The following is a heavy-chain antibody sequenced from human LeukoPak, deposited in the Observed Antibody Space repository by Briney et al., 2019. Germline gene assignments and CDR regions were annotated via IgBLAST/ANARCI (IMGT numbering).Heavy chain of an antibody. Sequence: GESLKISCKGSGYRFTSYWIGWVRQMPGKGLEWMGIIYPGDSDTRYSPSFQGQVTISADKSISTAYLQWSSLKASDTAMYYCARRGGNYYDSSGYHTKDWFDPWGQGTLVTVSS. D-gene: IGHD3-22*01. CDR2: IYPGDSDT. CDR3: ARRGGNYYDSSGYHTKDWFDP. CDR1: GYRFTSYW. J-gene: IGHJ5*02. V-gene: IGHV5-51*01.